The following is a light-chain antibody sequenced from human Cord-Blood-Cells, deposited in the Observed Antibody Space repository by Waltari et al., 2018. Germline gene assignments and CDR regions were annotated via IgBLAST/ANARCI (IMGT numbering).Light chain of an antibody. J-gene: IGKJ2*01. Sequence: VMTQSPVPQPLALGERADLSSRASQGVSSNLACYQQKPGQAPRLLIYGASTRATGIPARFSGSESGTEFTLTISSLQSEDFAVYYCQQYNNWPYTFGQGTKLEIK. V-gene: IGKV3-15*01. CDR1: QGVSSN. CDR3: QQYNNWPYT. CDR2: GAS.